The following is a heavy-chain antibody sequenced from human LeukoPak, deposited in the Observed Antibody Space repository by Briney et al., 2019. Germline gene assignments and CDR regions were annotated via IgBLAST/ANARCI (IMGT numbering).Heavy chain of an antibody. CDR2: INSDGSST. J-gene: IGHJ6*03. V-gene: IGHV3-74*01. Sequence: GGSLRLSCAASGFTFSSYWMHWVRQGPGKWLVWVSRINSDGSSTSYADSVRGRFTISRDNAKNSLYLQMNSLRAEDTAVYYCARGDYGDYWNYYYMDVWGKGTTVTVSS. CDR3: ARGDYGDYWNYYYMDV. D-gene: IGHD4-17*01. CDR1: GFTFSSYW.